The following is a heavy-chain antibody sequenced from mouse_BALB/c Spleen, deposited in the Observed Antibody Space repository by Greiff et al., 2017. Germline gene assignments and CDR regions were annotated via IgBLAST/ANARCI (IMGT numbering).Heavy chain of an antibody. CDR2: ISYSGST. V-gene: IGHV3-8*02. CDR3: ARRGDYYDYDVPPWFAD. CDR1: GDSITSGY. D-gene: IGHD2-4*01. J-gene: IGHJ3*01. Sequence: EVKLQESGPSLVTPSQTLSLTCSVTGDSITSGYWNWLRKFPGNKLEYMGYISYSGSTYYNPSLKSRISIPPDTSKNQYYLQLNSVTTEDTATYYCARRGDYYDYDVPPWFADWGQGTLVTVSA.